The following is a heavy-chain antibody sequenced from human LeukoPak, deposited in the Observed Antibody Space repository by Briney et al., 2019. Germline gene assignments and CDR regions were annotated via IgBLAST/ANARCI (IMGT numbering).Heavy chain of an antibody. CDR3: ARGSGWYLY. CDR2: IYYSGST. D-gene: IGHD6-19*01. CDR1: GXSISSYS. J-gene: IGHJ4*02. Sequence: SETLSLTCTVSGXSISSYSWSWIRQPPGKGLEWIGYIYYSGSTDYNPSLKSRLTISVDSSKNQFSLKLSSVTAADTAVYYCARGSGWYLYWGQGTLVTVS. V-gene: IGHV4-59*01.